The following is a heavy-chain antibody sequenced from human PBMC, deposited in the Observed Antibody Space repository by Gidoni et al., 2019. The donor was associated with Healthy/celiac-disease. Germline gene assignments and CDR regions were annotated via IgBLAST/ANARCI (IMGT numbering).Heavy chain of an antibody. D-gene: IGHD3-9*01. V-gene: IGHV1-18*01. CDR3: ARVPSLKVVAPDYDILTPALDSGMDV. CDR1: GYTFTRYG. Sequence: QVQLVQSGAAVKKPGASVQVSCKASGYTFTRYGISWVRQAPGKGLEWMGWSSAYNGNTNYAQKLQGRVTMTTDTSTSTAYMELRSLRSDDTAVYYCARVPSLKVVAPDYDILTPALDSGMDVWGQGTTVTVSS. CDR2: SSAYNGNT. J-gene: IGHJ6*02.